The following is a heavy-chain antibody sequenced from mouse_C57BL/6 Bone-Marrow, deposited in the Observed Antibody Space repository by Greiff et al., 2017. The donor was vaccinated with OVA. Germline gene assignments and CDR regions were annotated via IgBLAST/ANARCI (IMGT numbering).Heavy chain of an antibody. CDR1: GYAFTNYL. V-gene: IGHV1-54*01. CDR3: ARSRDYYYGSRSWFAY. Sequence: QVQLQQSGAELVRPGTSVKVSCKASGYAFTNYLIEWVKQRPGQGLEWIGVINPGSGGTNYNEKFKGKATLTADKSSSTGYMQLSSLTSEDSAVYFCARSRDYYYGSRSWFAYWGQGTLVTVSA. D-gene: IGHD1-1*01. CDR2: INPGSGGT. J-gene: IGHJ3*01.